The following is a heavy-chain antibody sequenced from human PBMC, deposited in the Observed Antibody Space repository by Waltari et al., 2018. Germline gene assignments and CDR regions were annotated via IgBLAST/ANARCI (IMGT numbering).Heavy chain of an antibody. CDR3: ARLYGDYVGSDY. D-gene: IGHD4-17*01. J-gene: IGHJ4*02. CDR2: ISGSGGST. V-gene: IGHV3-23*04. CDR1: GFTFSSYA. Sequence: EVQLVESWGGLVQPGGSLRLSCAASGFTFSSYAMSWVRQAPGKGLEWVSAISGSGGSTYYADSVKGRFTISRDNSKNTLYLQMNSLRAEDTAVYYCARLYGDYVGSDYWGQGTLVTVSS.